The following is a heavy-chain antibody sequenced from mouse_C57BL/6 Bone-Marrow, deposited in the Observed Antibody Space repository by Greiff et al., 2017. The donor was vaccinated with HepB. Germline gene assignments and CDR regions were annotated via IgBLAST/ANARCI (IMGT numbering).Heavy chain of an antibody. J-gene: IGHJ2*01. Sequence: DVQLQESGPELVKPGASVKMSCKASGYTFTDYNMHWVKQSHGKSLEWIGYINPNNGGTSYNQKFKGKATLTVNKSSSTAYMELRSLTSEDSAVYYCARQGPRWLLGGWGQGTTLTVSS. CDR1: GYTFTDYN. CDR2: INPNNGGT. CDR3: ARQGPRWLLGG. V-gene: IGHV1-22*01. D-gene: IGHD2-3*01.